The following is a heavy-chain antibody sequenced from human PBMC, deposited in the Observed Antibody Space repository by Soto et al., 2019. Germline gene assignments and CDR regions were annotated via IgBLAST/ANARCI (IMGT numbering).Heavy chain of an antibody. V-gene: IGHV6-1*01. CDR3: ARDGLTNDYGDSDAFDI. J-gene: IGHJ3*02. CDR2: TYYRSKWYN. CDR1: GDSVSSNSAA. D-gene: IGHD4-17*01. Sequence: PSQTLSLTCAISGDSVSSNSAAWNWIRQSPSRVLEWLGRTYYRSKWYNDYAVSVKSRITINPDTSKNQFSLQLNSVTPEDTAVYYCARDGLTNDYGDSDAFDIWGQGTMVTVSS.